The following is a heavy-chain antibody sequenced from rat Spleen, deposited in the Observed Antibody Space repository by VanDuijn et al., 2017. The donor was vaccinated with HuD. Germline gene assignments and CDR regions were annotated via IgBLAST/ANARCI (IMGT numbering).Heavy chain of an antibody. CDR1: GFSLTSYN. D-gene: IGHD5-1*01. V-gene: IGHV2-63*01. J-gene: IGHJ4*01. CDR3: TRDPNWDYYVMDA. Sequence: QVQLKESGPGLVQPSQTLSLTCTVSGFSLTSYNVHWVRQPPGKGLEWMGRMRYSGDTSFNSALKSRLSISRDTSKNQVFLKMNSLQTDDTGTCYCTRDPNWDYYVMDAWGHGASVTVSS. CDR2: MRYSGDT.